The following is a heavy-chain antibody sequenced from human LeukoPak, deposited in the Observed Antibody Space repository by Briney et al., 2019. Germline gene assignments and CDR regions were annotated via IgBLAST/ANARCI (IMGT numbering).Heavy chain of an antibody. CDR2: IFHSGST. CDR3: AAQRVAAAGAID. Sequence: SETLSLTCAVFGGSISSNNWWSWVRQPPGKGLEWIGEIFHSGSTNYNPSLKSRVTISVDKSKNQFSLKLNSVTAADTAVYYCAAQRVAAAGAIDWGQGTLVTVSS. CDR1: GGSISSNNW. J-gene: IGHJ4*02. D-gene: IGHD6-13*01. V-gene: IGHV4-4*02.